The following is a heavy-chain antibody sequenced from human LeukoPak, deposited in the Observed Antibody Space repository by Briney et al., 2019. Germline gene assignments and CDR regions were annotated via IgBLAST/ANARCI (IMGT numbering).Heavy chain of an antibody. Sequence: GGSLRLSCAASGFTFNNYAMSWVRQAPGKGLEWVSAISGGGFATYYADSVKGRFTVSRDNSKNTLYLQTNSLRAEDTAMYYCAKDLRFGEQRGGQGTLVTVSS. CDR2: ISGGGFAT. D-gene: IGHD3-10*01. J-gene: IGHJ4*02. CDR3: AKDLRFGEQR. V-gene: IGHV3-23*01. CDR1: GFTFNNYA.